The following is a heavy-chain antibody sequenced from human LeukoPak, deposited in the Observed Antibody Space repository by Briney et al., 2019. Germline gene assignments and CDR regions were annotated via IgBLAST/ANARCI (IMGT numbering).Heavy chain of an antibody. V-gene: IGHV6-1*01. CDR2: TYYRSKWYN. D-gene: IGHD3-16*01. Sequence: SQTLSLTCAISGDSVSSNSAAWNWIRQSPSRGLEWLERTYYRSKWYNDYSVSVKSRIIINADTSKNQFSLHLNSVTPEDTAVYYCARDGGDGDDVLDYWGQGTLVTVSS. CDR1: GDSVSSNSAA. CDR3: ARDGGDGDDVLDY. J-gene: IGHJ4*02.